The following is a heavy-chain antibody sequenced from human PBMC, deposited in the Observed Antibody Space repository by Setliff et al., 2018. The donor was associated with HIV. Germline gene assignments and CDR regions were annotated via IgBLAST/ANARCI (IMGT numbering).Heavy chain of an antibody. V-gene: IGHV4-34*01. CDR3: ARGTYYNGGHLPLDS. CDR2: INHSGNI. D-gene: IGHD2-8*01. CDR1: GGAFNDYY. J-gene: IGHJ4*02. Sequence: SETLSLTCAVYGGAFNDYYWNWIRQPPGEGLQWIGEINHSGNINYNPSLRSRVTMSVDTSKEQFSLNVTSVTAADTAVYYCARGTYYNGGHLPLDSWGQGALVTVSS.